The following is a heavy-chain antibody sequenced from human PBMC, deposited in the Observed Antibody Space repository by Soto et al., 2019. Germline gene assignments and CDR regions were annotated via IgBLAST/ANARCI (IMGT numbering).Heavy chain of an antibody. CDR1: VGTFSTFF. CDR2: NIPIFGTA. D-gene: IGHD2-21*01. V-gene: IGHV1-69*13. Sequence: GXSVKVCCTASVGTFSTFFIRWVRQAPGQGLECMGGNIPIFGTANYAQKFQGRVTIIADESTGTTYMELTSLRSEDTAVYYCARAPILVAETTYENYFDYWGQGTLVTVSS. CDR3: ARAPILVAETTYENYFDY. J-gene: IGHJ4*02.